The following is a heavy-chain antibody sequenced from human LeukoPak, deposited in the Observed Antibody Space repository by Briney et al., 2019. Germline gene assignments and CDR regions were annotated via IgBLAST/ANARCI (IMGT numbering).Heavy chain of an antibody. V-gene: IGHV1-2*06. Sequence: ASVKVSCKPSGYTFTGYYMHWVRQDPGQGLEWMGRINPNSGATNYAQKVQGRVTMTRDTSISTAYMELTTLRSDDTAVYYCAKSIEYCGADCYGYFDLWGRGTLVTVSS. CDR3: AKSIEYCGADCYGYFDL. J-gene: IGHJ2*01. CDR2: INPNSGAT. CDR1: GYTFTGYY. D-gene: IGHD2-21*02.